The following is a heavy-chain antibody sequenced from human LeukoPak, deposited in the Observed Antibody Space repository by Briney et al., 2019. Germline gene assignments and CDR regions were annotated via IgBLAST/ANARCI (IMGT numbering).Heavy chain of an antibody. CDR2: ISAYNGNT. CDR1: GYTFTSYG. V-gene: IGHV1-18*01. J-gene: IGHJ6*03. D-gene: IGHD1-26*01. Sequence: ASVKVSCKASGYTFTSYGISWVRQAPGQGLEWMGWISAYNGNTNYAQKLQGRVTMTTDTSTSTAYMELRSLRSDDTAVYYCARDLGTPSGGATPRRYYYYMDVWGKGTTVTVSS. CDR3: ARDLGTPSGGATPRRYYYYMDV.